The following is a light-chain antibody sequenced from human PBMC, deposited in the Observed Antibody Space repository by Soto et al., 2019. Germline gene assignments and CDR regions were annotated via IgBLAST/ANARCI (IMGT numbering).Light chain of an antibody. CDR1: SSNIGAGFD. J-gene: IGLJ1*01. CDR3: SSYAGNSRYV. CDR2: GNS. V-gene: IGLV1-40*01. Sequence: QSALTQPPSVSGAPGQRVTISCTGSSSNIGAGFDVHWYQQLPGTAPKLLIYGNSNRPSGVPDRFSGSRSGTSASLAITGLQAEDEADYYCSSYAGNSRYVFGTGTKVTVL.